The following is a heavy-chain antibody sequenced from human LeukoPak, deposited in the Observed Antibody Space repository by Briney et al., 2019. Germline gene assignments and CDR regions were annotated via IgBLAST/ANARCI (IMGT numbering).Heavy chain of an antibody. CDR3: ARDQYDSSGYYYY. V-gene: IGHV1-69*05. CDR2: IMPIFGTA. CDR1: GATFRIYA. Sequence: SVKVSCKASGATFRIYAISWLRQAPGHGLEWMGRIMPIFGTANYAQKVQGKFTITTDESISTAYMDLSSLRSEDTAVYYCARDQYDSSGYYYYWGQGTLVTVSS. J-gene: IGHJ4*02. D-gene: IGHD3-22*01.